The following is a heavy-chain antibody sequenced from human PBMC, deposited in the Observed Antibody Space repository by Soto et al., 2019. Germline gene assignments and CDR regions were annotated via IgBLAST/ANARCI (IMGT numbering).Heavy chain of an antibody. J-gene: IGHJ6*02. CDR3: ARISPQAAGGGMDV. CDR2: IFSNDEK. V-gene: IGHV2-26*01. CDR1: GFSLSNARMG. D-gene: IGHD6-13*01. Sequence: QVTLKESGPVLVKPTETLTLTCTVSGFSLSNARMGVSWIRQPPGKALEWLAHIFSNDEKSYSTSMKSRLTISKDTSKGQVVLTMTNMDPVDTATYYCARISPQAAGGGMDVWGQGTTVTVSS.